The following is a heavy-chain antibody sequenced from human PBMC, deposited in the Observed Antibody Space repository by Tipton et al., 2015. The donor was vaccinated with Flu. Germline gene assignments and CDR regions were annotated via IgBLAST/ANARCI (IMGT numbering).Heavy chain of an antibody. D-gene: IGHD1-26*01. V-gene: IGHV3-11*04. CDR3: ARAIGSFEGY. J-gene: IGHJ4*02. CDR1: GLTLSGYY. Sequence: SLRLSCAASGLTLSGYYMSWIRQAPGKGLEWVSYISGGGSIMYYADSVKGRFTISRDNAKNSLYLQMNSLRAEDTAVYYCARAIGSFEGYWGQGTLVTVSS. CDR2: ISGGGSIM.